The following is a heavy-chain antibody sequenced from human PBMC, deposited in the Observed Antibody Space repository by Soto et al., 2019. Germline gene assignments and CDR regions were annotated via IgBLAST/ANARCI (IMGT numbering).Heavy chain of an antibody. Sequence: ASVKVSCKASGFTFTSSAVQWVRQARGQRLEWIGWIVVGSGNTNYAQKFQERVTITRDMSTSTAYMELSSLRSEDTAVYYCAADRTVGAYDCLDLWGQGTLVTVSS. CDR3: AADRTVGAYDCLDL. D-gene: IGHD1-26*01. CDR2: IVVGSGNT. V-gene: IGHV1-58*01. CDR1: GFTFTSSA. J-gene: IGHJ4*02.